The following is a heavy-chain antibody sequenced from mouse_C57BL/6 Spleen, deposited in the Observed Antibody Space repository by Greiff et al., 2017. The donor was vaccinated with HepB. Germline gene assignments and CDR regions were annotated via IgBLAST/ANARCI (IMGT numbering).Heavy chain of an antibody. CDR2: ISDGGSYT. J-gene: IGHJ1*03. Sequence: EVKLVESGGGLVKPGGSLKLSCAASGFTFSSYAMSWVRQTPEKRLEWVATISDGGSYTYYPDNVKGRFTISRDNAKNNLYLQMSHLKSEDTAMYYWARMDYGSSFHWYFDVWGTGTTVTVSS. V-gene: IGHV5-4*03. D-gene: IGHD1-1*01. CDR3: ARMDYGSSFHWYFDV. CDR1: GFTFSSYA.